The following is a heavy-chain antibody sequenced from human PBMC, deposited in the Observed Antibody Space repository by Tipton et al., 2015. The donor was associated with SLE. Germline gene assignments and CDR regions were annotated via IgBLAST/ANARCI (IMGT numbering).Heavy chain of an antibody. J-gene: IGHJ4*02. Sequence: TLSLTCTVSGYSISSGYYWGWIRQPPGKGLEWIGSIYHSGSTYYNPSLKSRVTISVDTSKNQFSLKLSSVTAADTAVYYCARRLTRYSGYDYFDYWGQGTLFTVSS. CDR2: IYHSGST. CDR3: ARRLTRYSGYDYFDY. V-gene: IGHV4-38-2*02. CDR1: GYSISSGYY. D-gene: IGHD5-12*01.